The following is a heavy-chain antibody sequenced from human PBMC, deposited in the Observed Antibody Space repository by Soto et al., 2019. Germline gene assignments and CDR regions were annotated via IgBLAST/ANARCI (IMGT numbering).Heavy chain of an antibody. Sequence: WTWLRQSPGKGLEWVGAIHPSGSTYYNPSLRSRVTISVDTSKNQFSLKLTSLTAADTAMYYCARGRDEYQVGNVWGHGTTVTVSS. CDR2: IHPSGST. V-gene: IGHV4-34*01. J-gene: IGHJ6*02. D-gene: IGHD1-26*01. CDR3: ARGRDEYQVGNV.